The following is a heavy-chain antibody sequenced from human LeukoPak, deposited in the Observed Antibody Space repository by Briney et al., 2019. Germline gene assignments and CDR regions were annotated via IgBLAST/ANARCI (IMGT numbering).Heavy chain of an antibody. D-gene: IGHD3-22*01. CDR3: AREQGYSSSGYYKCDAFDI. V-gene: IGHV3-20*04. Sequence: GGSLRLSCAASGFTFDDYGMSWVRQAPGKGLEWVSGINWNGGSTGYADSVKGRFTISRDNAKNSLYLQMNSLRAEDTALYYCAREQGYSSSGYYKCDAFDIWGQGTMVTVSS. CDR2: INWNGGST. CDR1: GFTFDDYG. J-gene: IGHJ3*02.